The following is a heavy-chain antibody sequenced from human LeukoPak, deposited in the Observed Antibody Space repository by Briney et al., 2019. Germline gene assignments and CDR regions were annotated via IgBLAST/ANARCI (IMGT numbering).Heavy chain of an antibody. CDR3: AREVESGWDYFDY. J-gene: IGHJ4*02. CDR1: GYTFTSYA. D-gene: IGHD6-19*01. V-gene: IGHV1-3*01. CDR2: INAGNGNT. Sequence: ASVKVSCKASGYTFTSYAMHWVRQAPGQRLEWMGWINAGNGNTKYSQKFQDRVTITRDTSASTAYMELSSLRSEDTAVYYCAREVESGWDYFDYWGQGTLVTVSS.